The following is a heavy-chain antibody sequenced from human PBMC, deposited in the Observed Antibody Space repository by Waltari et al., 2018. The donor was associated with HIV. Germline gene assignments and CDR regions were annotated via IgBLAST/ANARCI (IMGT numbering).Heavy chain of an antibody. CDR3: AREGSGRTSWFDPYYYYYGLDV. Sequence: EGSGFTFSSDWMSWVRQAPGKGLEWVANIKYDGSEKYYVGSVQGGFSISRDNANNSVYLQMNSRRVDDTAVYYCAREGSGRTSWFDPYYYYYGLDVWGQGTSVIVAS. CDR2: IKYDGSEK. CDR1: GFTFSSDW. V-gene: IGHV3-7*01. J-gene: IGHJ6*02. D-gene: IGHD2-2*01.